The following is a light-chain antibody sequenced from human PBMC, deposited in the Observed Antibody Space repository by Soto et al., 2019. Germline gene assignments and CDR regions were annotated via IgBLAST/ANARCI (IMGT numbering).Light chain of an antibody. V-gene: IGLV1-40*01. CDR3: QSYDSSLSGVL. CDR2: GDV. J-gene: IGLJ3*02. Sequence: QSVLTQPPSVSGAPGQRVIISCTGSSSNIGAGYDVHWYQQTPGTAPKLLVYGDVNRPSGVPDRFSGAKSGTSASLAIAGLQAEDEGDYYCQSYDSSLSGVLFGGGTKLTVL. CDR1: SSNIGAGYD.